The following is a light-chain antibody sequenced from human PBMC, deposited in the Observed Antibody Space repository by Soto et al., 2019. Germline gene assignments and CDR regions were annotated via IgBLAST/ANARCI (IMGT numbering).Light chain of an antibody. J-gene: IGKJ3*01. CDR2: DAS. CDR3: QQYGSVPFT. V-gene: IGKV3-20*01. CDR1: QSVASSH. Sequence: VLTQSPATLSLPPGQRATVSCRASQSVASSHLAWYRQKPGQTPRLLIYDASSRATGIPDRISGSGSGTDFTLTISRLEPEDFAVYYCQQYGSVPFTFGPGTKVDIK.